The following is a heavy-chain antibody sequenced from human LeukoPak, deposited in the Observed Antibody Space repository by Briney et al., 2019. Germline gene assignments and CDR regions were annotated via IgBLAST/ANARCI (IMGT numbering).Heavy chain of an antibody. D-gene: IGHD3-10*01. Sequence: GGSLRLSCAASGFTFSSYAMSWVRQAPGKGLEWVSAISGSGGSTYCADSVKGRFTISRDNSKNTLYLQMNSLRAEDTAVYYCAKDTKYYGSGSSFDIWGQGTMVTVSS. V-gene: IGHV3-23*01. CDR2: ISGSGGST. CDR1: GFTFSSYA. J-gene: IGHJ3*02. CDR3: AKDTKYYGSGSSFDI.